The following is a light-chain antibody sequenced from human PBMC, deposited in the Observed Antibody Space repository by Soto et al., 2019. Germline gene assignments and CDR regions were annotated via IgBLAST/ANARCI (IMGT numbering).Light chain of an antibody. V-gene: IGKV1-5*03. CDR2: KAS. Sequence: IQMTQSPSTLSASVGDRVIISCRASQSISNWLAWYQQKPGKAPNLLIYKASSLKSGVPSRFSGSGSGTDFTLTINGLQPEDFATYYCQQAASFPITFGQGTRLEIK. CDR3: QQAASFPIT. CDR1: QSISNW. J-gene: IGKJ5*01.